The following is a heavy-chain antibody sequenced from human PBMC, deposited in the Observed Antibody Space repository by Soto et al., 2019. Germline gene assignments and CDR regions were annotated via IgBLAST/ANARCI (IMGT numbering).Heavy chain of an antibody. V-gene: IGHV4-59*01. D-gene: IGHD6-13*01. J-gene: IGHJ6*03. CDR3: ARVLGSWYKVYYYYMDV. Sequence: SETLSLTCTVSGGSISSYCWSWIRQPPGKGLEWIGYIYYSGSTNYNPSLKSRVTISVDTSKNQFSLKLSSVTAADTAVYYCARVLGSWYKVYYYYMDVWGKGTTVTVSS. CDR2: IYYSGST. CDR1: GGSISSYC.